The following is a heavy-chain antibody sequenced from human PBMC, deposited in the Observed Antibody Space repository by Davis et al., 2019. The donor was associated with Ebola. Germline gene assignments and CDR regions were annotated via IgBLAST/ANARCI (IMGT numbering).Heavy chain of an antibody. D-gene: IGHD6-13*01. Sequence: SVKVSCKASGGTFSSYAISWVRQAPGQGLEWMGGIIPIFGTANYAQKFQGRVTITADESTSTAYVELSSLRSEDTAVYYCARFGAAAGNWFDPWGQGTLVTVSS. J-gene: IGHJ5*02. CDR3: ARFGAAAGNWFDP. CDR2: IIPIFGTA. CDR1: GGTFSSYA. V-gene: IGHV1-69*13.